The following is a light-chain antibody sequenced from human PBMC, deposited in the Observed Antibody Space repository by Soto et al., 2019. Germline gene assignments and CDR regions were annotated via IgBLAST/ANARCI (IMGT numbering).Light chain of an antibody. CDR1: QGISSW. CDR2: KAS. Sequence: DIQMTQSPSSLSASVGDRVTITCRGSQGISSWLAWYQQKPGKAPRLLIYKASSLASGVPSRFSGGGSGTEFTLTISSLQPDDFATYYCQQYKTFGQGTRVEIK. V-gene: IGKV1-5*03. CDR3: QQYKT. J-gene: IGKJ1*01.